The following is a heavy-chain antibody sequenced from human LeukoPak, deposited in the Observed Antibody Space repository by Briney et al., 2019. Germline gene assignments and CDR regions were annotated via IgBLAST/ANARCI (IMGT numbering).Heavy chain of an antibody. CDR3: ARRAKYRGYDY. Sequence: PSETLSLTCTVSGGSISSYYWSWIRQPPGKGLEWIGYIYYSGSTNYNPSLKSRVTISVDTSKNQFSLKLSSVTAADTAVYYCARRAKYRGYDYWGQGTLVTVSS. CDR2: IYYSGST. CDR1: GGSISSYY. D-gene: IGHD5-12*01. V-gene: IGHV4-59*08. J-gene: IGHJ4*02.